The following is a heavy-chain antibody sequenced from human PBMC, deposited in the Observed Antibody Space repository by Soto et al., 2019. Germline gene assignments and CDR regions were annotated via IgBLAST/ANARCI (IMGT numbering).Heavy chain of an antibody. CDR1: GFTFGTTD. CDR2: IDRSGGIT. D-gene: IGHD3-10*01. V-gene: IGHV3-23*01. CDR3: VKNSGWFNT. J-gene: IGHJ5*02. Sequence: QLLQSGGGLVQPGGSLTLSCAASGFTFGTTDMSWVRQAPGEGLEWVSTIDRSGGITYYADSVKGRFTISRDNSRNTVYLQMNSLRGDDTALYYWVKNSGWFNTWCQGALVNVSS.